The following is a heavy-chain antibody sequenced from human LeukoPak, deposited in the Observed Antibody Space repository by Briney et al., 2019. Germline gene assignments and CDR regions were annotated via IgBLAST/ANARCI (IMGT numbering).Heavy chain of an antibody. Sequence: ASVKVSCKASGYTFTGYYMHWVRQAPGQGLEWMGWINPNSGGTNYAQKLQGRVTMTRDTSISTAYMELSRLRSDDTAVYYCARGYFRWSYYDSSGYYDYWGQGTLVTVSS. D-gene: IGHD3-22*01. CDR2: INPNSGGT. CDR3: ARGYFRWSYYDSSGYYDY. J-gene: IGHJ4*02. CDR1: GYTFTGYY. V-gene: IGHV1-2*02.